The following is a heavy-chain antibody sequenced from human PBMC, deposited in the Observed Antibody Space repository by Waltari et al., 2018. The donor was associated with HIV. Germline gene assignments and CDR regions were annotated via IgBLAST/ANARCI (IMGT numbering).Heavy chain of an antibody. CDR2: SYYSGST. D-gene: IGHD1-26*01. CDR1: GGSISSYY. V-gene: IGHV4-59*01. Sequence: QVQLQESGPGLVKPSETLSLTCTVSGGSISSYYWSWIRQPPGKGLEWIGYSYYSGSTTYTPALKSRVTISVDTSKNQFSLKLSSVTAADTAVYYCARALSGSHDYWGQGTLVTVSS. CDR3: ARALSGSHDY. J-gene: IGHJ4*02.